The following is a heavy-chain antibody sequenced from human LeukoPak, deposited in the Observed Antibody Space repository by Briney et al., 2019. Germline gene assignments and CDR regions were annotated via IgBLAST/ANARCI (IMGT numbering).Heavy chain of an antibody. J-gene: IGHJ4*02. CDR2: IYYSGST. CDR1: GGSISSYY. Sequence: SETLSLTCTVSGGSISSYYWSWIRQPPGKGLEWIGYIYYSGSTYYNPSLKSRVTISVDTSKNQFSLKLSSVTAADTAVYYCARERTGRDGYNFDYWGQGTLVTVSS. D-gene: IGHD5-24*01. V-gene: IGHV4-59*12. CDR3: ARERTGRDGYNFDY.